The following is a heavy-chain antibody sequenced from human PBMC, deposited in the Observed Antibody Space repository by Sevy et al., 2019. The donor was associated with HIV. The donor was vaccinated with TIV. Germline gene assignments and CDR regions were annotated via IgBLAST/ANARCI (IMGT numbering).Heavy chain of an antibody. D-gene: IGHD2-21*02. CDR2: ISSSSSTI. CDR1: GFTFGNYS. V-gene: IGHV3-48*02. J-gene: IGHJ4*02. Sequence: GGSLRLSCAASGFTFGNYSMSWVRHAPGKGLEWLSYISSSSSTIYYADCVRGRFTISRDNAKNSLYLQMSSLRDDDTAVYYCARGAFGGDSATFGYWGQGTLVTVSS. CDR3: ARGAFGGDSATFGY.